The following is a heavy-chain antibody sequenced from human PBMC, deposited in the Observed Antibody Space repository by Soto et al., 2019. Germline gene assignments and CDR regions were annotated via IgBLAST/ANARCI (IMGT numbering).Heavy chain of an antibody. CDR1: GFTFSSYA. CDR2: ISGSGGST. J-gene: IGHJ3*02. D-gene: IGHD2-15*01. V-gene: IGHV3-23*01. Sequence: EVQLLESGGGLVQPGGSLRLSCAASGFTFSSYAMSWVRQAPGKGLEWVSAISGSGGSTYYADPVKGRFTISRDNSKNTLYLQMNSLRAEDTAVYYCAKDLLVVVAASLSDAFDIWGQGTMVTVSS. CDR3: AKDLLVVVAASLSDAFDI.